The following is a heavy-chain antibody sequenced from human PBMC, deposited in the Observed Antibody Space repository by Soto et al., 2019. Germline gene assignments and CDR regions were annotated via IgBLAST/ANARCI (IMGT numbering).Heavy chain of an antibody. Sequence: QVQLVESGGGVVQPGRSLRLSCAASGFTFPRFGMHWVRQAPGKGLEWVALITYEGSQIYYADAVKGRFTISRDNVDNTLSLRMDNLRTEDTATYFCAKGRGEMNWANYYGLDVWGQGTTVTVSS. D-gene: IGHD7-27*01. J-gene: IGHJ6*02. CDR1: GFTFPRFG. V-gene: IGHV3-30*18. CDR3: AKGRGEMNWANYYGLDV. CDR2: ITYEGSQI.